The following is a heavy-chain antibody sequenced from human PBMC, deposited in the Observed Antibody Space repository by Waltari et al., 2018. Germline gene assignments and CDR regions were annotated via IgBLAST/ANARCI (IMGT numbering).Heavy chain of an antibody. CDR1: GFTFDDYA. CDR2: ISWKSGNL. J-gene: IGHJ3*02. CDR3: AKDSWELLHSFDI. V-gene: IGHV3-9*01. D-gene: IGHD1-26*01. Sequence: EVQLVESGGGLVQPVRSLRLSCAASGFTFDDYAMHWVRQAPGKGLEWVSGISWKSGNLGYADSVKGRFTISRDNAKNSLYLQMNSLRTEDTALYYCAKDSWELLHSFDIWGQGTMVIVSS.